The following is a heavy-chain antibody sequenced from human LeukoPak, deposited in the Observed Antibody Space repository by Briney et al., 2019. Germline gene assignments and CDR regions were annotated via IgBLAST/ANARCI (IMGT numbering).Heavy chain of an antibody. V-gene: IGHV4-4*09. D-gene: IGHD3-9*01. CDR3: ARGGYDILAGRFVYYYYYMDV. CDR2: IFTSGST. J-gene: IGHJ6*03. Sequence: SETLSLTCTVSGGSISGYYWIWIRQPPGKGLEWIGYIFTSGSTNYNPSLKSRVTISGDASKNQFSLKLSSVTAAGTAVYFCARGGYDILAGRFVYYYYYMDVWGKGTTVTVSS. CDR1: GGSISGYY.